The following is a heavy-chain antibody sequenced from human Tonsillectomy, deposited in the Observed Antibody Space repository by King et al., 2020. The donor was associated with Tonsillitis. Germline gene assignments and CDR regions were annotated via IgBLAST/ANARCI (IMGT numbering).Heavy chain of an antibody. Sequence: VQLVESGGGLVQPGGSLRLSCAASGFTFSSYAMSWGRQAPGKGLEWVSAISGSGGSTYYADSVKGRFTISRDNSKNTLYLQMNSLRAEDTAVYYCAKGGCSSTSCYYDCDYWGQGTLVTVSS. CDR1: GFTFSSYA. V-gene: IGHV3-23*04. D-gene: IGHD2-2*01. CDR2: ISGSGGST. CDR3: AKGGCSSTSCYYDCDY. J-gene: IGHJ4*02.